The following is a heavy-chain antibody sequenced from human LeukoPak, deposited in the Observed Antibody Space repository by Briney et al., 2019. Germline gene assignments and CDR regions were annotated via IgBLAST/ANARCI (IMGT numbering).Heavy chain of an antibody. J-gene: IGHJ3*02. V-gene: IGHV4-30-2*01. CDR2: IYHSGIT. CDR3: ARRNLWFGELGGVGAFDI. CDR1: GGSISSGGYS. D-gene: IGHD3-10*01. Sequence: SQTLSLTCAVSGGSISSGGYSWSWIRQPPGKGLEWIGYIYHSGITHYNSSLKSRVTISVDSSKNQFSLKLTSVTAADTAVYYCARRNLWFGELGGVGAFDIWGQGTMVTVSS.